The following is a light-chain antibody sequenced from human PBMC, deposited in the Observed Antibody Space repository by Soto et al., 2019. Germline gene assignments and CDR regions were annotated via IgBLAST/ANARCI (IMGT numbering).Light chain of an antibody. V-gene: IGLV1-51*01. J-gene: IGLJ3*02. CDR3: ATWDSSLSAWL. Sequence: QSVLTQPPSVSAAPGQKVTISCSGGSSNIGNNYVSWYQQVAGTTPKLLIFDSNKRPSGIPDRFSGSKSGTSATLGIAGLQTGDAADYYCATWDSSLSAWLFGGGTKVTVL. CDR2: DSN. CDR1: SSNIGNNY.